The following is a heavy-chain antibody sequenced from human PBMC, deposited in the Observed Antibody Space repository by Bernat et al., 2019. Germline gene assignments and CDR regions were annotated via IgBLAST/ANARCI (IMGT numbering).Heavy chain of an antibody. CDR3: ARGSTNGWQNLEY. Sequence: EVQLVESGGGLVQPGGSLRLSCAASGFTVVTNYMSWVRQSPGKGLEWVSVIYSDGTTYYADSVKGRCTVSRDNSKNIVYLQMKSVRVEDTALYYCARGSTNGWQNLEYWGQGTLVSVSS. CDR2: IYSDGTT. D-gene: IGHD2-8*01. CDR1: GFTVVTNY. V-gene: IGHV3-53*01. J-gene: IGHJ4*02.